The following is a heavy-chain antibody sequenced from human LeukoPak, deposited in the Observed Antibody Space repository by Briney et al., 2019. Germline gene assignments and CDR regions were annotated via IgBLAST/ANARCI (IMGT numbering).Heavy chain of an antibody. CDR1: GFTFNSHG. J-gene: IGHJ4*02. D-gene: IGHD6-13*01. Sequence: GTSLRLSCSTSGFTFNSHGFHWVRQAPGKGLEWVAAISDDGLNTFYIDSVKGRFTISRDDSKNAVSLQMTSLESEDTAVYYCARDFAAAGTFWGQGTLVTVSS. CDR2: ISDDGLNT. CDR3: ARDFAAAGTF. V-gene: IGHV3-30*03.